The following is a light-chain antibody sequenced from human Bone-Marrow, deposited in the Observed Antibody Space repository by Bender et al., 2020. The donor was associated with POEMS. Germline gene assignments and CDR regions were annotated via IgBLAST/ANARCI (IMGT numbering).Light chain of an antibody. Sequence: QSALTQPASVSGSPGQSITISCTGTGSDVGSYDYVSWYQLHPGKAPKLLIYGVSSRPSGVSDRFSGSKSGNTASLTISGLQAEDEADYYCSSYTAGSKVFGTGTKVTVL. V-gene: IGLV2-14*01. J-gene: IGLJ1*01. CDR1: GSDVGSYDY. CDR2: GVS. CDR3: SSYTAGSKV.